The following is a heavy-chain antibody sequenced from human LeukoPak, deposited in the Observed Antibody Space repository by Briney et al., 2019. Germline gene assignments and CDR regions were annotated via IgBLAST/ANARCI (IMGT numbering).Heavy chain of an antibody. D-gene: IGHD2-15*01. CDR2: INHSGST. V-gene: IGHV4-34*01. Sequence: PSETLSLTCAVYGGSFSGYYCSWIRQPPGKGLEWIGEINHSGSTNYNPSLKSRVTISVDTSKNQFSLKLSSVTAADTAVYYCARGGGYCSGGSCYSTGERFDPWGQGTLVTVSS. J-gene: IGHJ5*02. CDR1: GGSFSGYY. CDR3: ARGGGYCSGGSCYSTGERFDP.